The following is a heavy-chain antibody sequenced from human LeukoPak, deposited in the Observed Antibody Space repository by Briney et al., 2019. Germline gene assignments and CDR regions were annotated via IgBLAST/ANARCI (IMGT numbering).Heavy chain of an antibody. CDR1: GFGFRSYW. V-gene: IGHV3-7*04. CDR2: IKQDGGEK. Sequence: GGSLRLSCAASGFGFRSYWMSWVRQAPGKGLEWVANIKQDGGEKYYVDSVKGRFTISRDNAKNSLYLQLDSLRAEDTAVYYCARASIYYAMDVWGPGTTVTVSS. J-gene: IGHJ6*02. CDR3: ARASIYYAMDV.